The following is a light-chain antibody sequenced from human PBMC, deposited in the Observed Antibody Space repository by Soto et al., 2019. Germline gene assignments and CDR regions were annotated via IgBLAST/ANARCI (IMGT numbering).Light chain of an antibody. V-gene: IGLV2-14*01. CDR1: SSDVGGYNY. CDR2: DVS. J-gene: IGLJ1*01. CDR3: SSYTSSSTYV. Sequence: QSALTQPASVSGSPGQSITISCTGTSSDVGGYNYVSWYQQHPSKAPKLMIYDVSNRPSGVSNSLSGSKSGKTASLTISGLYAEDEADYYCSSYTSSSTYVFGTGTKVTVL.